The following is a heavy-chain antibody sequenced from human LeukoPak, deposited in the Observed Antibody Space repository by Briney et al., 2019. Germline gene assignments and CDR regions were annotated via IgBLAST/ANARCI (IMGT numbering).Heavy chain of an antibody. CDR3: AREVRGVIMVFDY. J-gene: IGHJ4*02. V-gene: IGHV3-11*01. CDR2: ISNSGSTK. Sequence: PGGSLRLSCAASGFTFSDYYMSWVRQAPGKGLEWVSFISNSGSTKYYADSVKGRFTISRDNAKNTLYLQMNSLRAEEAAAYYCAREVRGVIMVFDYWGQGTLVTVSS. D-gene: IGHD3-10*01. CDR1: GFTFSDYY.